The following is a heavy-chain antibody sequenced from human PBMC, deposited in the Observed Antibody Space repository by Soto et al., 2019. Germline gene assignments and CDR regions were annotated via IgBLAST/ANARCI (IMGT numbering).Heavy chain of an antibody. Sequence: QVPLQESGPGLVKPSETLSLTCTVSGGSISIYYWSWIRQPPGKGLEWIGYIYYSGSTNYNPTLTSGVMTSVGSSKTDFSLMLSSVTGADTAVYYCARVWGGAFDIWGQGTMVTVSS. J-gene: IGHJ3*02. D-gene: IGHD3-10*01. CDR2: IYYSGST. CDR1: GGSISIYY. CDR3: ARVWGGAFDI. V-gene: IGHV4-59*01.